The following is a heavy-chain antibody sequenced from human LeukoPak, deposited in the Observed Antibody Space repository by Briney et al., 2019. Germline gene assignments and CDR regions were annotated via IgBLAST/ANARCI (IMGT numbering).Heavy chain of an antibody. CDR2: IFTSGWT. J-gene: IGHJ5*02. CDR3: ATSHDVKTAPYDL. Sequence: SETLSLTCTVSGGSISSYYWSWVRQSPGKGLEWIGYIFTSGWTDYNPSLKSRVTMSVDTSKNQLSMELRFLTAADTAVDYCATSHDVKTAPYDLWGQGTLVTVSS. D-gene: IGHD2-21*01. V-gene: IGHV4-4*09. CDR1: GGSISSYY.